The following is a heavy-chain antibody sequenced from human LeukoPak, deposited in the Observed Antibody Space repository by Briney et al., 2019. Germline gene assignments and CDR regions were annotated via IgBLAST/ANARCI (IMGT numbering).Heavy chain of an antibody. J-gene: IGHJ6*03. CDR2: IIPIFGTA. CDR1: GVTFCGYA. D-gene: IGHD2-2*01. CDR3: AGHLCYCSSTSCSNYYYMDV. Sequence: GASGKVSFNASGVTFCGYAISSVRQAPGQGLEWMGGIIPIFGTANYAQKFQGRVTITTDESTSTAHMELSSLRSEDTAVYYCAGHLCYCSSTSCSNYYYMDVWGKGTTVTVSS. V-gene: IGHV1-69*05.